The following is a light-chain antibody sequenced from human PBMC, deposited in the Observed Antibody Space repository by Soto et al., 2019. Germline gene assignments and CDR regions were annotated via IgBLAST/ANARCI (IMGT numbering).Light chain of an antibody. CDR2: ATS. Sequence: DIQLTQSPSSLSASVGDRVTITCRASEAISSYLAWYQQKPGKVPKLLIYATSTLQSGAPSRFSGSGSGTDFPITISRLQPEDDATYYSHKYNPAPTFGRGTKVEIK. CDR3: HKYNPAPT. V-gene: IGKV1-27*01. CDR1: EAISSY. J-gene: IGKJ4*01.